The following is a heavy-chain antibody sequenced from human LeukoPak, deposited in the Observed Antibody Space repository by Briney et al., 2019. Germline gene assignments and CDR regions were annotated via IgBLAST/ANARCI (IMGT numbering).Heavy chain of an antibody. Sequence: GGSLRLSCAASGFTFSNAWMSWVRQAPGKGLEWVGRIKSKTDGGTTDYAAPVKGRFTISRDDSKNTLYPQMNSLKTEDTAVYYCTTDWRVVLAYGYWGQGTLVTVSS. J-gene: IGHJ4*02. CDR3: TTDWRVVLAYGY. D-gene: IGHD2-15*01. CDR2: IKSKTDGGTT. V-gene: IGHV3-15*01. CDR1: GFTFSNAW.